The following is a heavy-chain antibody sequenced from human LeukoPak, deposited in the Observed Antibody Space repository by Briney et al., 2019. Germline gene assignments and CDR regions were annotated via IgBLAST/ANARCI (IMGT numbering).Heavy chain of an antibody. D-gene: IGHD3-10*01. J-gene: IGHJ4*02. CDR1: GFTFSSYS. V-gene: IGHV3-21*01. Sequence: PGGSLRLSCAASGFTFSSYSMNWVRQAPGKGLEWVSSISSSSSYIYYADSVKGRFTISRDNAKNSLYLQMNSLRAEDTAVYYCARDTLYGSGSYPGARVSIGRWGQGTLVTVSS. CDR2: ISSSSSYI. CDR3: ARDTLYGSGSYPGARVSIGR.